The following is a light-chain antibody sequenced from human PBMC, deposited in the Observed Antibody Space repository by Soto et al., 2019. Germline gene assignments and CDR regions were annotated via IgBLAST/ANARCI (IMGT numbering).Light chain of an antibody. Sequence: QSVLTQPPSVSGAPGQRVTISCTGNSSNIGAGYDAHWYQHLPGTAPKLLIYYNSNRPSGVPDRFSGSKSGTSASLAITGLQAEDEADYYCQSYDSSLSVYVFGTGTKLTVL. J-gene: IGLJ1*01. CDR3: QSYDSSLSVYV. CDR2: YNS. V-gene: IGLV1-40*01. CDR1: SSNIGAGYD.